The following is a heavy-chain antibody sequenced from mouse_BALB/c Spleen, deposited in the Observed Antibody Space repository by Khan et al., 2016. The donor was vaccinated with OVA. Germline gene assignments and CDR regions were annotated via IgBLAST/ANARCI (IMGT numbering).Heavy chain of an antibody. CDR1: GYTFTSYT. CDR3: VRAGAYHRSDCWFAD. J-gene: IGHJ3*01. D-gene: IGHD2-14*01. Sequence: VQLQQSGAELARPGASVKMSCKASGYTFTSYTIHWIKKRPGQGLEWIGYINPSNGYTKYNQKFKDKATLTTDKSSTTAYLQLSSMTSDDSSVDKCVRAGAYHRSDCWFADWGQGTLVTVSA. V-gene: IGHV1-4*01. CDR2: INPSNGYT.